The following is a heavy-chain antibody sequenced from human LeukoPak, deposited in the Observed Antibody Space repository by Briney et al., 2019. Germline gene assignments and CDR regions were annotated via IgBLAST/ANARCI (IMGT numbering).Heavy chain of an antibody. J-gene: IGHJ4*02. CDR3: ARLIAAAGTLDY. CDR1: GGSISSYY. Sequence: SETLSLTCTVSGGSISSYYWSLIRQPPGKGLEWIGYIYYSGSTNYNPSLKSRVTISVDTPKNQFSLKLSSVTAADTAVYYCARLIAAAGTLDYWGQGTLVTVSS. CDR2: IYYSGST. V-gene: IGHV4-59*08. D-gene: IGHD6-13*01.